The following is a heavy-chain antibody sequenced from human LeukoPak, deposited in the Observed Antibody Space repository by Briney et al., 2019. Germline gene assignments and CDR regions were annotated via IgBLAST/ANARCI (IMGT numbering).Heavy chain of an antibody. CDR2: IKQDGSEK. CDR3: ARRRYSGSSQHFDY. V-gene: IGHV3-7*01. CDR1: GFTFSSYW. D-gene: IGHD1-26*01. Sequence: GGSLRLSCAASGFTFSSYWMSWVRQAPGKGLEWVANIKQDGSEKYYVDSVKGRFTISRDNAKNSLYLQMNRLRAEDTAVYYCARRRYSGSSQHFDYWGQGTLVTVSP. J-gene: IGHJ4*02.